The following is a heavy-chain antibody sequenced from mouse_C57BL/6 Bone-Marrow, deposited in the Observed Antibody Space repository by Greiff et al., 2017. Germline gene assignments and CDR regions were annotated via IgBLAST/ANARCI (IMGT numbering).Heavy chain of an antibody. D-gene: IGHD5-5*01. Sequence: EVKLVESGGGLVQPGGSLKLSCAASGFTFSDYYMYWVRQTPEKRLEWVAYISNGGGSTYYPDTVKGRFTISRDNAKNTLYLQTSRLKSEDTAMYYCARQEIYLYYFDYWGQGTTLTVSS. J-gene: IGHJ2*01. CDR3: ARQEIYLYYFDY. V-gene: IGHV5-12*01. CDR1: GFTFSDYY. CDR2: ISNGGGST.